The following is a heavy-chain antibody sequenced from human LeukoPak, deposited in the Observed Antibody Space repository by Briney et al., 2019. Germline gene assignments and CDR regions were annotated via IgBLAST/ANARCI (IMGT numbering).Heavy chain of an antibody. CDR1: GGSISSYY. CDR2: ICYSGST. J-gene: IGHJ5*02. CDR3: ARRKVFGGSYGSNWFDP. V-gene: IGHV4-59*08. Sequence: PSETLSLTCTVSGGSISSYYWSWIRQPPGKGLEWIGYICYSGSTNYNPSLKSRVTISVDTSKNQFSLKLSSVTAADTAVYYCARRKVFGGSYGSNWFDPWGQGTLVTVSS. D-gene: IGHD1-26*01.